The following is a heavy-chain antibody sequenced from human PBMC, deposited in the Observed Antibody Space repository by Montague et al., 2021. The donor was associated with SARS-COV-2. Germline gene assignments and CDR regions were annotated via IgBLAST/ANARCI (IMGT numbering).Heavy chain of an antibody. V-gene: IGHV3-23*03. J-gene: IGHJ3*02. CDR1: GFTFSSYA. D-gene: IGHD3-16*01. Sequence: SLRLYFAASGFTFSSYAMSWVRQAPGKGLEWVSIIYSGWRDTDYSDSVKGRFTISRDNSKNSLYLQMNILRAEDTAVYYCVKDRLPLWYDSDIWCQGTMVTVSS. CDR3: VKDRLPLWYDSDI. CDR2: IYSGWRDT.